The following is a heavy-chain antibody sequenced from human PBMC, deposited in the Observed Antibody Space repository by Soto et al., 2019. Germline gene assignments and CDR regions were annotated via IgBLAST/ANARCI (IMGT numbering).Heavy chain of an antibody. CDR1: GGSIRSSY. V-gene: IGHV4-59*08. Sequence: SETLSLTCTVSGGSIRSSYWSWRRQPPGRGLEHIGYMHHSGNTNYNPSLKSRATISIDTSKNQFSLKLSSLTAADTAVYYCARHSPGPTIAVAGTRGRSYFDYWGQGTLVTVSS. D-gene: IGHD6-19*01. CDR2: MHHSGNT. CDR3: ARHSPGPTIAVAGTRGRSYFDY. J-gene: IGHJ4*02.